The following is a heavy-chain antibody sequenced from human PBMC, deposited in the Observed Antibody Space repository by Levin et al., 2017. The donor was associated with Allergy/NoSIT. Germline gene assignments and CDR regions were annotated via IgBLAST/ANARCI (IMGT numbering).Heavy chain of an antibody. CDR1: GFMFSTYA. CDR3: AKFWGAALRVDAFDA. Sequence: PGGSLRLSCTASGFMFSTYALSWVRQAPGKGLEWVSSIGGNGGGTDYADSVKGRFTISRDNAKNTFFLQMNSLRAEATATYYCAKFWGAALRVDAFDAWGQGAMVTVSS. J-gene: IGHJ3*01. D-gene: IGHD7-27*01. CDR2: IGGNGGGT. V-gene: IGHV3-23*01.